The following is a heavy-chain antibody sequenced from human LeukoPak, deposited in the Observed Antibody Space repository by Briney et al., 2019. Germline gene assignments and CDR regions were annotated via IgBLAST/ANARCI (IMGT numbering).Heavy chain of an antibody. Sequence: PSETLSLTCAVYGGSFSGYYWSWLRQPPGKGLEWIGEINHSGSTNYNPSLKSRVTISEDTSKNQFSLKLSSVTAADTAVYYCARRGARTPPDHWGQGTLVTVSS. CDR2: INHSGST. V-gene: IGHV4-34*01. CDR1: GGSFSGYY. CDR3: ARRGARTPPDH. J-gene: IGHJ4*02.